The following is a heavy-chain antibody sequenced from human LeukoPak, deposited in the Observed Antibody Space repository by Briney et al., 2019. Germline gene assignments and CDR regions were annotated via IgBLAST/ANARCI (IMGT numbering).Heavy chain of an antibody. CDR1: GYTLTELF. CDR3: ATLAASSMVRGVANWFDP. D-gene: IGHD3-10*01. CDR2: FDPEDGET. J-gene: IGHJ5*02. V-gene: IGHV1-24*01. Sequence: ASVKVSGKVSGYTLTELFMHWVRQAPGKGLEWMGGFDPEDGETIYAQKFQGRVTMTEDTTTDTDYMELSRLRSEDTAVYYCATLAASSMVRGVANWFDPWGQGTLVTVSS.